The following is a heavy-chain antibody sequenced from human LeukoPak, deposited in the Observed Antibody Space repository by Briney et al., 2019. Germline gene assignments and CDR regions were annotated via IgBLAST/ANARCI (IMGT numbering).Heavy chain of an antibody. CDR3: ARDRFHAVES. CDR1: GFTFTKNW. V-gene: IGHV3-74*01. D-gene: IGHD3-16*01. J-gene: IGHJ5*01. Sequence: EGSLRLSCAASGFTFTKNWMHWVRQAPGKGLVWVSLIKDDGTTTAYADSVKGRFTISRDNAKNTVYLQMNSLRAEDTAIYYCARDRFHAVESWGQGTLVTVSS. CDR2: IKDDGTTT.